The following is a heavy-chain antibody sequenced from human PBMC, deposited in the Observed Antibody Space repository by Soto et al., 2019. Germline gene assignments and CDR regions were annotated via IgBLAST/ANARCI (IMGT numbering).Heavy chain of an antibody. D-gene: IGHD3-22*01. J-gene: IGHJ1*01. CDR3: ARDLRGTYYYDSSGHRSLAVGH. CDR2: INPSGGST. V-gene: IGHV1-46*01. Sequence: GASVKVSCKASGYTFTSYYMHWVRQAPGQGLEWMGIINPSGGSTSYAQKFQGRVTMTRDTSTSTVYMELSSLRSEDTAVYYCARDLRGTYYYDSSGHRSLAVGHWGQGTLVTVSS. CDR1: GYTFTSYY.